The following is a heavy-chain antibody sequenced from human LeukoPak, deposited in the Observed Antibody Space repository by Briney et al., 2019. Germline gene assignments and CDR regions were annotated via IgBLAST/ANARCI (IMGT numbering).Heavy chain of an antibody. Sequence: ETLSLTCAVSGGSISSSNWWSWVRQAPGKGLEWVSAISGSGGSTYYADSVKGRFTISRDNSKNTLYLQMNSLRAEDTAVYYCAKEHVLRYFDWLLYMDYWGQGTLVTVSS. D-gene: IGHD3-9*01. CDR3: AKEHVLRYFDWLLYMDY. V-gene: IGHV3-23*01. CDR1: GGSISSSN. J-gene: IGHJ4*02. CDR2: ISGSGGST.